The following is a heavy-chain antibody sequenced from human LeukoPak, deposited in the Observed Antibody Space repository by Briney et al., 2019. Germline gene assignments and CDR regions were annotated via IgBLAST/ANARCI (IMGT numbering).Heavy chain of an antibody. CDR2: MKEDGTEI. D-gene: IGHD3-16*01. CDR1: GFTFDMST. Sequence: GGSLRLSCVVSGFTFDMSTMTWVRQAPGKGPEWVAKMKEDGTEIFYAGSVDGRFTISRDNSKNSLYLQMNSVRVEDTAVYYCATGGAPGGRFENWGQGTLVTVSS. V-gene: IGHV3-7*01. J-gene: IGHJ4*02. CDR3: ATGGAPGGRFEN.